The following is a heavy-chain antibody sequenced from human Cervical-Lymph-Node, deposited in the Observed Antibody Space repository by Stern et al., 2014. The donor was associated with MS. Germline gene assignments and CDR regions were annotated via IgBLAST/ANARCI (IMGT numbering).Heavy chain of an antibody. Sequence: QVQLVQSGAEVKKPGAPVNVSCTASGFTFTGYYLHWVRQAPGQGLEWMGWINLNTGGTNYAQKFNDRVTMTRDTSITTAYLHLANLRSDDTAVYYCAREQWREGFATWGQGSLVTVSS. CDR2: INLNTGGT. J-gene: IGHJ5*02. CDR3: AREQWREGFAT. CDR1: GFTFTGYY. D-gene: IGHD6-19*01. V-gene: IGHV1-2*02.